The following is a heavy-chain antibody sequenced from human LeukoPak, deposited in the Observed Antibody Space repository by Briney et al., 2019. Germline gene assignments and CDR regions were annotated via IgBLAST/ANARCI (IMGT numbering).Heavy chain of an antibody. J-gene: IGHJ6*03. Sequence: SETLSLTCTVSGGSISSYYWSWIRQHPGKGLEWIGYIYYSGSTNYNPSLKSRVTISVDTSKNQFSLKLSSVTAADTAVYYCARVKYGDYEVPYYMDVWGKGTTVTVSS. D-gene: IGHD4-17*01. CDR1: GGSISSYY. CDR3: ARVKYGDYEVPYYMDV. CDR2: IYYSGST. V-gene: IGHV4-59*01.